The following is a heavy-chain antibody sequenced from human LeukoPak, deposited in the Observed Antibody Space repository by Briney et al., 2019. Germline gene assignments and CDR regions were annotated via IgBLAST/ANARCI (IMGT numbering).Heavy chain of an antibody. CDR2: LQSGGST. V-gene: IGHV3-53*01. CDR3: ARAGVDCGGDCYMTFWEPYFDD. Sequence: GGSLRLSCAASGLTVCSNYMSWVRQAPGKGLEWVSLLQSGGSTSYADSVKGRFTISRDSSKNTQYLQMNSLRDEDTAVYFCARAGVDCGGDCYMTFWEPYFDDWGQGTLVTVSS. J-gene: IGHJ4*02. D-gene: IGHD2-21*02. CDR1: GLTVCSNY.